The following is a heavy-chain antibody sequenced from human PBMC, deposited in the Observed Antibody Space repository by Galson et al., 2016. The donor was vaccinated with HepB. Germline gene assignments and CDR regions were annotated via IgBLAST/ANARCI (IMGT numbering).Heavy chain of an antibody. CDR2: IKQDGSEK. CDR3: ARALVSFYDSSGYYYVMPHDVFDI. V-gene: IGHV3-7*03. CDR1: GFTFSSYW. D-gene: IGHD3-22*01. J-gene: IGHJ3*02. Sequence: LRLSCAASGFTFSSYWMTWVRQAPGKGLEWVANIKQDGSEKYYVDSVKGRFTISRDNAKNSLYLQMNSLRAEDTAVSYCARALVSFYDSSGYYYVMPHDVFDIWGQGTVVTVSS.